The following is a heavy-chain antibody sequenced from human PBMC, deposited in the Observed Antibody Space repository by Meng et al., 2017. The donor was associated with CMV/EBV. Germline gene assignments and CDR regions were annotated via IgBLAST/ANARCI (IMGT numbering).Heavy chain of an antibody. D-gene: IGHD3-10*01. J-gene: IGHJ6*02. CDR3: ARAQLRWFGEFYYYYGMDV. Sequence: GQSLTISCAVSGLTPSSYEMNCVRQAPGKVLEWVSYISSSGSTIYYADSVKGRFTISRDNAKNSLYLQMNSLSAEDTAVYYCARAQLRWFGEFYYYYGMDVWGQGTTVTVSS. V-gene: IGHV3-48*03. CDR2: ISSSGSTI. CDR1: GLTPSSYE.